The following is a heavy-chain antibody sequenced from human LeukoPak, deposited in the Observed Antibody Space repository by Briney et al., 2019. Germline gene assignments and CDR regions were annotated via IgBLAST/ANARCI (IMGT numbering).Heavy chain of an antibody. CDR3: ARESRVTIFGVVRPGPDY. CDR2: INPNSGGT. Sequence: GASVKVSCKASGYTFTGYYMHWVRQAPGQGLEWMGWINPNSGGTNYAQKFQGRVTMTRDTSISTAYMELSRLRSDDTAVYYCARESRVTIFGVVRPGPDYWGQGTLVTVSS. D-gene: IGHD3-3*01. V-gene: IGHV1-2*02. J-gene: IGHJ4*02. CDR1: GYTFTGYY.